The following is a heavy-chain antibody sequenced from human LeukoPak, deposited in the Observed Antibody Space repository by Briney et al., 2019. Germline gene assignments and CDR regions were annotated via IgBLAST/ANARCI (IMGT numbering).Heavy chain of an antibody. V-gene: IGHV1-69*13. D-gene: IGHD2-21*02. CDR3: ARGWGPCGGDCYDYYYYGMDV. CDR2: IIPIFGTA. J-gene: IGHJ6*02. Sequence: SVAVSCTASGGTFSSYAISWVRQAPGQGLEWMGGIIPIFGTANYAQKFQGRVTITADESTSTAYMELSSLRSEDTAVYYCARGWGPCGGDCYDYYYYGMDVWGQGTTVTVSS. CDR1: GGTFSSYA.